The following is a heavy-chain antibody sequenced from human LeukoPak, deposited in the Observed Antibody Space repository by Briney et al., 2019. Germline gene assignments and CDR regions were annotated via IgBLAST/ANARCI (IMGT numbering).Heavy chain of an antibody. CDR3: ARNPSSSWPVYAFDI. Sequence: ASVKVSCKASGYTFTSYYMHWARQAPGQGLEWMGIINPSGGSTSYAQKFQGRVTMTRDTSTSTVYMELSSLRSEDTAVYYCARNPSSSWPVYAFDIWGQWTMVTVSS. CDR1: GYTFTSYY. V-gene: IGHV1-46*01. D-gene: IGHD6-13*01. J-gene: IGHJ3*02. CDR2: INPSGGST.